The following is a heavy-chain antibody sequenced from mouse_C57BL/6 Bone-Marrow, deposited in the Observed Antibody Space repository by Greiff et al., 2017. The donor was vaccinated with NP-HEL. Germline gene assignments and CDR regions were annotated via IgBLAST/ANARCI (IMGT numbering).Heavy chain of an antibody. V-gene: IGHV1-64*01. D-gene: IGHD1-1*01. J-gene: IGHJ3*01. CDR3: ARPPSNYYGSSWFAY. Sequence: QVQLQQPGAELVKPGASVKLSCKASGYTFTSYWMHWVKQRPGQGLEWIGMIHPNSGSTNYNEKFKSKATLTVDKSSSTAYMQLSSLTSEDSAVYYCARPPSNYYGSSWFAYWGQGTLVTVSA. CDR1: GYTFTSYW. CDR2: IHPNSGST.